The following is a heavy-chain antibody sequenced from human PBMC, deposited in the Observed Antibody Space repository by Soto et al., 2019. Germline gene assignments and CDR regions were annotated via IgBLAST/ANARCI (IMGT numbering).Heavy chain of an antibody. CDR3: ARGRTAMGIYYYYGMDV. CDR1: GGTFSSYA. D-gene: IGHD5-18*01. CDR2: IIPIFGTA. J-gene: IGHJ6*02. Sequence: SVKVSCKASGGTFSSYAISWVRQAPGQGLEWMGGIIPIFGTANYAQKFQGRVTITADESTSTAYMELSSLRSEDTAVYYCARGRTAMGIYYYYGMDVWGQGTTVTV. V-gene: IGHV1-69*13.